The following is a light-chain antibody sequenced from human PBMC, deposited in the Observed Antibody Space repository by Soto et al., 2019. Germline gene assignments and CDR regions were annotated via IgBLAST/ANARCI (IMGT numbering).Light chain of an antibody. CDR2: EVS. CDR3: ASYTSSSTSVI. V-gene: IGLV2-14*01. J-gene: IGLJ2*01. CDR1: SSDVGGYKY. Sequence: SVLTQPASVSGSPGQSITISCTGTSSDVGGYKYVSWYQQHPDKAPKLIIFEVSNRPSGISSRFSGSKSGNTASLTISGLQAEDEADYSCASYTSSSTSVIFGRGTQLTVL.